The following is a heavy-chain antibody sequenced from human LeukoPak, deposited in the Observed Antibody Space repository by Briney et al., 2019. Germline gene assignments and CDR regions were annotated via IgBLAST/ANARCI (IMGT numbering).Heavy chain of an antibody. Sequence: GGSLRLSCAVSAAFTFSDAWMCWLRQAPGKGLEWVGRIKSRSDGGATDYGAPVKGKFTISRDDSKNTLYLQMNSLKTEDTAVYFCHAAIEGDYWGQGPLVTVSS. CDR3: HAAIEGDY. J-gene: IGHJ4*02. D-gene: IGHD2-21*01. CDR2: IKSRSDGGAT. V-gene: IGHV3-15*01. CDR1: AAFTFSDAW.